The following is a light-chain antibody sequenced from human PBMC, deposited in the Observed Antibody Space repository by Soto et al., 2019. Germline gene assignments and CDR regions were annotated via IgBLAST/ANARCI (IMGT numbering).Light chain of an antibody. V-gene: IGKV1-39*01. CDR3: QQSNSSPPT. J-gene: IGKJ4*01. CDR1: QDIRND. CDR2: AAS. Sequence: IQMTQSPSSLSASVRDRVTITCRASQDIRNDLGWYQQKPGKAPNLLIYAASTLQAGVPSRFRGSGSGTDFTLTISSLQPEDFATYFCQQSNSSPPTFGGGTKVDIK.